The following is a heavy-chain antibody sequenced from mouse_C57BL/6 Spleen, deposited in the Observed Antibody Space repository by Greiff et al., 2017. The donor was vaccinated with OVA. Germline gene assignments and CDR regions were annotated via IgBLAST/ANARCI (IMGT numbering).Heavy chain of an antibody. V-gene: IGHV1-52*01. J-gene: IGHJ1*03. CDR3: ARYRYGSSYWYFDV. CDR2: IDPSDSET. Sequence: QVHVKQPGAELVRPGSSVKLSCKASGYTFTSYWMHWVKQRPIQGLEWIGNIDPSDSETHYNQKFKDKATLTVDKSSSTAYMQLSSLTSEDSAVYYCARYRYGSSYWYFDVWGTGTTVTVSS. D-gene: IGHD1-1*01. CDR1: GYTFTSYW.